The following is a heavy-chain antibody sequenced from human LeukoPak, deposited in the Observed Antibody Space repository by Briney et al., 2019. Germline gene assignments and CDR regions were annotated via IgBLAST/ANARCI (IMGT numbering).Heavy chain of an antibody. V-gene: IGHV3-9*01. CDR2: ISWNSGSI. Sequence: LPGRSLRLSCAASGFTFDDYAMRWVRQAPGKGLEWVSGISWNSGSIGYADSVKGRFTISRDNAKNSLYLQMNSLRAEDTALYYCAKGDDSSGYYLGHAFDIWGQGTMVTVSS. D-gene: IGHD3-22*01. J-gene: IGHJ3*02. CDR1: GFTFDDYA. CDR3: AKGDDSSGYYLGHAFDI.